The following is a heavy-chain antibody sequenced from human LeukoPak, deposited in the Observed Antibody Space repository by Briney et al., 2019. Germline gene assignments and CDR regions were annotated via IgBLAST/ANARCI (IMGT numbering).Heavy chain of an antibody. Sequence: GRSLRLSCAASGFTFSSYAMHWVRQAPGKGLEWVAVISYDGSNKYYADSVKGRFTISRDNSKNTLYLQMNSLRAEDTAVYYCARESGYYSSTDYWGQGTLVTVSS. V-gene: IGHV3-30*04. CDR3: ARESGYYSSTDY. CDR2: ISYDGSNK. J-gene: IGHJ4*02. CDR1: GFTFSSYA. D-gene: IGHD3-22*01.